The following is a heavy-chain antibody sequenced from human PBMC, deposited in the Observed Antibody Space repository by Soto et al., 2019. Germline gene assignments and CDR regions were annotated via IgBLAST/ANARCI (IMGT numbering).Heavy chain of an antibody. J-gene: IGHJ4*02. D-gene: IGHD1-26*01. V-gene: IGHV1-69*08. CDR3: ARDTGEGDY. Sequence: QVQLVQSGAEVKKPGSSVKVSCKASGGTSSSYTISWVRQAPGQGLEWMGRIIPILGIANYAQKFQGRVTITADKTTSTAYMELSSLRSEDTAVYYCARDTGEGDYWGQGTLVTVSS. CDR2: IIPILGIA. CDR1: GGTSSSYT.